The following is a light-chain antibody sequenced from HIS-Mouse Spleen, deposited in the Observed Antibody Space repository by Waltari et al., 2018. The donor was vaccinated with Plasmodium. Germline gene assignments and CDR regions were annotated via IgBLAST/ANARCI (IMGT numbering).Light chain of an antibody. J-gene: IGLJ3*02. CDR1: ALPQQY. Sequence: SYELTQPPSVSVSPGQTARITCSGDALPQQYAYWYQQKPGQAPVLVIDKDSERPSGSPGRCSGSSSGTTVTLTISGGQAEDEADYYCQSADSSGTPNWVFGGGTKLTVL. CDR3: QSADSSGTPNWV. CDR2: KDS. V-gene: IGLV3-25*03.